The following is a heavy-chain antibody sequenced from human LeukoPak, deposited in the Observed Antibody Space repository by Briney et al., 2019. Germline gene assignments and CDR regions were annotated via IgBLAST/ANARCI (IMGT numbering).Heavy chain of an antibody. CDR3: ARRYYDSSGYYYHWFDP. CDR2: INPNSGGT. Sequence: GASVKVSCKASGYTFTGYYMHWVRQAPGQGLEGMGWINPNSGGTNYAQKFQGRVTMTRDTSISTAYMELSRLRSDDTAVYYCARRYYDSSGYYYHWFDPWGQGTLVTVSS. D-gene: IGHD3-22*01. V-gene: IGHV1-2*02. CDR1: GYTFTGYY. J-gene: IGHJ5*02.